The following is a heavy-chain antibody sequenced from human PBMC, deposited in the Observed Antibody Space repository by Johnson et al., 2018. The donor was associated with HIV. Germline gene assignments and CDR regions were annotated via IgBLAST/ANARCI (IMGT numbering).Heavy chain of an antibody. V-gene: IGHV3-53*01. CDR1: EFTVSSNY. CDR3: ARPGGDYSAFDI. Sequence: MQLVESGGGLIQPGGSLRLSCAASEFTVSSNYMSWVRQAPGKGLEWVSVIYSGGSTYYADSVKGRFTISRDNAKNSVYVQMNSLRAEDTAVYYCARPGGDYSAFDIWGQGKMVTVSS. CDR2: IYSGGST. J-gene: IGHJ3*02. D-gene: IGHD4-17*01.